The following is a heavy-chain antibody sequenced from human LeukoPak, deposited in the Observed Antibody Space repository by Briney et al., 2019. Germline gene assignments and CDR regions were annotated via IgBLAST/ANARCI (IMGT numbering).Heavy chain of an antibody. CDR2: IKGDGSEK. CDR3: AKYSGAYAIEN. V-gene: IGHV3-7*02. J-gene: IGHJ4*02. D-gene: IGHD4-17*01. Sequence: GRSLRLSCAASGFSFSTSWMSWVRQAPGKGLEWVANIKGDGSEKQYVDSVMGRFTVSRDNAKNSLYLQMNILRGDDTAVYYCAKYSGAYAIENWGQGTLVTVSS. CDR1: GFSFSTSW.